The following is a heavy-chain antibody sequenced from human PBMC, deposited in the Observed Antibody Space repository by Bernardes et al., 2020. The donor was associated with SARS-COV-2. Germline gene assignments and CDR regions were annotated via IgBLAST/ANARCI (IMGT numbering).Heavy chain of an antibody. V-gene: IGHV3-33*08. D-gene: IGHD3-22*01. CDR1: GFTFSSYG. J-gene: IGHJ6*02. CDR3: ARDRYYYDSSAGYGMDV. Sequence: GGSLRLSCAASGFTFSSYGMHWVRQAPGKGLEWVAVIWYDGSNKYYADSVKGRFTISRDNSKNTLYLQMNSLRAEDTAVYYCARDRYYYDSSAGYGMDVWGQGTTVTVSS. CDR2: IWYDGSNK.